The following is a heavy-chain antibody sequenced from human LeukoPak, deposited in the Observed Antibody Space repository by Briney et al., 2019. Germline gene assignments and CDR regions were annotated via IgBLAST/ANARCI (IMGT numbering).Heavy chain of an antibody. CDR2: IDYSGHT. CDR1: GASISSSSRADYFF. CDR3: ARPLYNSWDRFDP. D-gene: IGHD3-16*01. J-gene: IGHJ5*02. Sequence: YPSETLSLTCTVSGASISSSSRADYFFWGWIRQAPGKGLEWIESIDYSGHTYYNPSLKTRATISVDTPKNQFSLSLRSVTAADTAVYYCARPLYNSWDRFDPWGQGTLISVS. V-gene: IGHV4-39*01.